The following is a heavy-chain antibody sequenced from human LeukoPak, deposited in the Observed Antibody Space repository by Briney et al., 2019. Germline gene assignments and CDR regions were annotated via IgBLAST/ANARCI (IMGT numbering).Heavy chain of an antibody. CDR1: GGSISSSSYY. CDR2: IYYSGST. D-gene: IGHD6-19*01. V-gene: IGHV4-39*01. Sequence: SQTLSLTCTVSGGSISSSSYYWGWIRQPPGKGLEWIGSIYYSGSTYYNPSLKSRVTISVDTSKNQFSLKLNSVTAADSAVYYCARLLRSGWYHDWGQGTLVTVSS. J-gene: IGHJ4*02. CDR3: ARLLRSGWYHD.